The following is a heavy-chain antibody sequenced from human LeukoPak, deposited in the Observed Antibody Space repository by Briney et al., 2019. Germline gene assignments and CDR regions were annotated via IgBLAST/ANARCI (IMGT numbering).Heavy chain of an antibody. CDR2: IYTSGST. Sequence: SETLSLTCTVSGGSISSGSYYWSWIRQPAGKGLEWIGRIYTSGSTYYNPSLKSRVTISVDTSKNQFSLKLSSVTAADTAVYYCARGTLTTVTTPFGYWGQGTLVTVSS. CDR3: ARGTLTTVTTPFGY. V-gene: IGHV4-61*02. J-gene: IGHJ4*02. CDR1: GGSISSGSYY. D-gene: IGHD4-17*01.